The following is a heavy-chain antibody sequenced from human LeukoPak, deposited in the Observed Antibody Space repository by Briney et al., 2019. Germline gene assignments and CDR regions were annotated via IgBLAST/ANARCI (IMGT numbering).Heavy chain of an antibody. Sequence: PGGSLRPSCAASGFTFSSYAMHWVRQAPGKGLEWVAVISYDGSNKYYADPVKGRFTISRDNSKNTLYLQMNSLRAEDTAVYYCARDNQDAFDIWGQGTMVTVSS. CDR1: GFTFSSYA. J-gene: IGHJ3*02. V-gene: IGHV3-30*04. CDR3: ARDNQDAFDI. CDR2: ISYDGSNK.